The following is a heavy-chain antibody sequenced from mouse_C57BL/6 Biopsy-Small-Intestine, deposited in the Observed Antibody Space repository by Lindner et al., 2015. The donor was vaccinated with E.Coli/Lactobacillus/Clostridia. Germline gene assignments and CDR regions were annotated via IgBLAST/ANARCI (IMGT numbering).Heavy chain of an antibody. V-gene: IGHV14-2*02. CDR1: GFTFTYSA. D-gene: IGHD1-1*01. J-gene: IGHJ1*01. CDR2: IVVGRGDT. CDR3: AAESSRYNYGMDV. Sequence: SVKVSCKASGFTFTYSAVQWVRQARGQRLEYIGWIVVGRGDTNYAQKFQQRVTITRDMSTNTVYMELSGLRSEDTALYYCAAESSRYNYGMDVWGQGTTVTVSS.